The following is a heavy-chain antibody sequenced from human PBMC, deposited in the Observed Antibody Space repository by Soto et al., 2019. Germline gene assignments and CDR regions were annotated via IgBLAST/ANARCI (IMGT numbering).Heavy chain of an antibody. Sequence: GTPSLTCSFYVGAFTGGYWTWAGAPPGKGLAWIGEINHRGTTNYNPSLKSRVTISVDTSKNQFSLKLTSVTAADTAVYYCARDGSSTANWIDPWGQGTPVTVSS. CDR1: VGAFTGGY. CDR2: INHRGTT. CDR3: ARDGSSTANWIDP. J-gene: IGHJ5*02. D-gene: IGHD2-15*01. V-gene: IGHV4-34*01.